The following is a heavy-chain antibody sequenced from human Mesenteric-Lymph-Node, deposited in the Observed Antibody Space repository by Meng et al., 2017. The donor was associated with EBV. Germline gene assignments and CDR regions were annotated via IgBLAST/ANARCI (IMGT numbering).Heavy chain of an antibody. D-gene: IGHD3-10*01. V-gene: IGHV1-18*01. J-gene: IGHJ4*02. CDR2: ISPLTGHT. CDR1: GYTFSRYG. CDR3: ARDYFGSGSTYYFDF. Sequence: QIQLVQSGAEVKKPGASVQVSCKASGYTFSRYGITWVRQAPGQCLEWVGWISPLTGHTNLAEKVQGRVTLTTDTSTGTAYMELRSLRSDDTAVYYCARDYFGSGSTYYFDFWGQGTLVTVSS.